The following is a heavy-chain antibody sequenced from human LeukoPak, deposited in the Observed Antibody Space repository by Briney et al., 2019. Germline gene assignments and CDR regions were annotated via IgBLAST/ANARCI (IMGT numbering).Heavy chain of an antibody. Sequence: SETLSLTCTVSGGSISSYYWSWVRQPPGKGLEWIGYIYYSGSTNYNPSLKSRVTISVDTSKNQFSLKLSSVTAADTAVYYCARVRSFYYYGSGKAYYFDYWGQGTLVTVSS. CDR3: ARVRSFYYYGSGKAYYFDY. CDR1: GGSISSYY. CDR2: IYYSGST. D-gene: IGHD3-10*01. V-gene: IGHV4-59*01. J-gene: IGHJ4*02.